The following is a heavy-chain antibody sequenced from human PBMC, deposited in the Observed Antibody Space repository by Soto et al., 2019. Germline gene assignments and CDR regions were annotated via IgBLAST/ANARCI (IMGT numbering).Heavy chain of an antibody. J-gene: IGHJ6*03. CDR2: INSDGSTT. CDR3: ARGAKGAYYMDV. Sequence: EVQLVESGGGLVHPGGSLRLSCAASGFTFNSHWMHWARQAPGKGLVWISRINSDGSTTNYADSVKGRLTISRDNAKNTVYVQINSLRAEDTAVYYCARGAKGAYYMDVWGKGTTVTFSS. D-gene: IGHD2-21*01. CDR1: GFTFNSHW. V-gene: IGHV3-74*01.